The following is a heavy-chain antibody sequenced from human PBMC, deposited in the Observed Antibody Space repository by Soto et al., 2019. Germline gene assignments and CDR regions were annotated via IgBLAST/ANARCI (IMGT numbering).Heavy chain of an antibody. J-gene: IGHJ5*02. V-gene: IGHV1-3*01. D-gene: IGHD2-15*01. CDR2: VNAGIGNT. CDR3: ARGGYCSGGRCYVWFDP. Sequence: QVPLVQSGTEVKKPGASVRISCKAPGYTFNAYAIYWVRQAPGQSLEWMGWVNAGIGNTEYAQKFQGRVTITMVTSAHRAYMELNSLTSEDTAVYYCARGGYCSGGRCYVWFDPWGQETLVTVSS. CDR1: GYTFNAYA.